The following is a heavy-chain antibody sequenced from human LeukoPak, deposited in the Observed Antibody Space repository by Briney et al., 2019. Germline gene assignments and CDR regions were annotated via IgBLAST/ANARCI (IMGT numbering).Heavy chain of an antibody. CDR3: AREAGSGSYYIGY. V-gene: IGHV4-61*02. Sequence: SQTLSLTCTVYGGSISSGSYYWSWIRQPAGKGLEWIGRIYTSGSTNYNPSRKGRVTISVDTSKDQFSLKLSSVTAADTAVYYCAREAGSGSYYIGYWGQGTLVTVSS. CDR1: GGSISSGSYY. J-gene: IGHJ4*02. D-gene: IGHD3-10*01. CDR2: IYTSGST.